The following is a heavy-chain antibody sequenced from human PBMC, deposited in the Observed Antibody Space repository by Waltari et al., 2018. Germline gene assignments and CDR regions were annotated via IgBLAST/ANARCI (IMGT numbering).Heavy chain of an antibody. CDR1: GFSVISNY. Sequence: EVQMVETGGGLIQPGGSRRLSCAVSGFSVISNYMTWVRQPPGKGLEWVSYIYSGGSTYYADSVKGRFTISRDNSKNTLYLQMNNLRAEDTAVYYCARENSGSYGEFDFWGQGTLVTVSS. CDR3: ARENSGSYGEFDF. J-gene: IGHJ4*02. V-gene: IGHV3-53*02. D-gene: IGHD1-26*01. CDR2: IYSGGST.